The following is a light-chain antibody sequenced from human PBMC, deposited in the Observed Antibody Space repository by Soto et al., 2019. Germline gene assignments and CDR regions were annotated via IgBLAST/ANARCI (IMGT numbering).Light chain of an antibody. CDR3: QQYYSNALT. J-gene: IGKJ4*01. Sequence: DIVMTKSPDSLAVSLGERATINCKSSQSVLYSSNNKNYLAWYQQKPGQPPKLLIYWASTRESGVPDRFSGSGSGTDFTLTISSLQAEDVAVYYCQQYYSNALTFGGGTKVEIK. V-gene: IGKV4-1*01. CDR2: WAS. CDR1: QSVLYSSNNKNY.